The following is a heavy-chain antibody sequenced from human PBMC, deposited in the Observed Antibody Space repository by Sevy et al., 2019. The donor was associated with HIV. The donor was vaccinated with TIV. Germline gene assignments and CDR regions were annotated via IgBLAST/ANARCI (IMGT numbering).Heavy chain of an antibody. CDR1: GFSFSSYS. Sequence: GGSLRLSCVTSGFSFSSYSMNWVRQAPGKGLEWVSYISSSSGTIRYADSVKGRLTISRDNAKNSLFLQMNSLRAEDTAVYYCARDDHWAFDYWGQGALGTVSS. D-gene: IGHD7-27*01. CDR2: ISSSSGTI. V-gene: IGHV3-48*01. J-gene: IGHJ4*02. CDR3: ARDDHWAFDY.